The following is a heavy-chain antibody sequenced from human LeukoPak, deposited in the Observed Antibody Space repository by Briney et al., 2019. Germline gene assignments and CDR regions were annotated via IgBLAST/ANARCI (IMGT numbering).Heavy chain of an antibody. CDR3: ARDLKYNILTGFRSSFGLDP. V-gene: IGHV1-18*04. CDR2: ISAYNGNT. D-gene: IGHD3-9*01. J-gene: IGHJ5*02. Sequence: ASVKVSCKASGYTFTGYYMHWVRQAPGQGLEWMGWISAYNGNTKYAQKFQGRVTMTTDTSTSTAYMELRSLRSDDTAVYYCARDLKYNILTGFRSSFGLDPWGQGTLVIVSS. CDR1: GYTFTGYY.